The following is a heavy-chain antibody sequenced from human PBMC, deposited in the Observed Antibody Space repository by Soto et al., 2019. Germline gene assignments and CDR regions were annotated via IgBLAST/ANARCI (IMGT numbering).Heavy chain of an antibody. CDR3: ARDRKGGAYFDY. V-gene: IGHV4-59*01. J-gene: IGHJ4*02. D-gene: IGHD2-15*01. Sequence: SETLSLTCTVSGGSISSYYWSWIRQPPGKGLEWIGYIYYSGSTNYNPSLKSRVTISVDTSKNQFSLKLSSVTAADTAVYYCARDRKGGAYFDYWGQGTLVTVSS. CDR2: IYYSGST. CDR1: GGSISSYY.